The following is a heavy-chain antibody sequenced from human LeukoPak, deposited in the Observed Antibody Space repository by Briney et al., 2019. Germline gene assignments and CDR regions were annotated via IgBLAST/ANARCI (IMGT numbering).Heavy chain of an antibody. D-gene: IGHD3-22*01. J-gene: IGHJ4*02. CDR2: IFPSGGEI. CDR1: GFTFSTFA. V-gene: IGHV3-21*01. CDR3: AREPYYDSSGYSPDY. Sequence: GGSLRLSCAASGFTFSTFAMIWVRQPPGKGLEWVSSIFPSGGEIHYADSVKGRFTISRDNAKNSLYLHMNSLRAEDTALYYCAREPYYDSSGYSPDYWGQGTLVTVSS.